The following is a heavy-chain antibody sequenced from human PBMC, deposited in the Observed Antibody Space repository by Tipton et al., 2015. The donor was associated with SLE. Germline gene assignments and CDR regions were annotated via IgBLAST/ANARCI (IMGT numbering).Heavy chain of an antibody. J-gene: IGHJ4*02. CDR2: IKQDGSEK. D-gene: IGHD4-23*01. CDR1: GFTFSSYW. V-gene: IGHV3-7*01. CDR3: ARDPGSGNSDLGY. Sequence: SLRLSCAASGFTFSSYWMSWVRQAPGKGLEWVANIKQDGSEKYYVDSVKGRFTISRDNAKNSLYLQMDSLRAEDTAVYYCARDPGSGNSDLGYWGQGTLVTVSS.